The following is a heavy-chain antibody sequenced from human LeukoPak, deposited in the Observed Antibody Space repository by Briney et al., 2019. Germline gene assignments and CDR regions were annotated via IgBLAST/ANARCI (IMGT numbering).Heavy chain of an antibody. CDR1: GGSISSGAYS. Sequence: SETLSLTCAVSGGSISSGAYSWSWIRQPPGKGLEWIGYIYHSGSSYYNLSLKSRVTISVDRSKNQFSLNLSSVTAADTAVYYCARDKADFWSGYYTDYWGQGTLVTVSS. D-gene: IGHD3-3*01. V-gene: IGHV4-30-2*01. J-gene: IGHJ4*02. CDR2: IYHSGSS. CDR3: ARDKADFWSGYYTDY.